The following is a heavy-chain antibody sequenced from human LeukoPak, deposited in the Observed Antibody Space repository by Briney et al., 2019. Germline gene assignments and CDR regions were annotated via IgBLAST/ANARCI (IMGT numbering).Heavy chain of an antibody. CDR1: GFTFSSYG. Sequence: GGSLRLSCAASGFTFSSYGMHWVRQAPGKGLEWVAVILSDGSKEFYTDSVKGRFTISRDNAKNSLYLQMNSLRAEDTAVYYCARELYGSGSYWGQGTLVTVTS. V-gene: IGHV3-33*01. CDR2: ILSDGSKE. CDR3: ARELYGSGSY. D-gene: IGHD3-10*01. J-gene: IGHJ4*02.